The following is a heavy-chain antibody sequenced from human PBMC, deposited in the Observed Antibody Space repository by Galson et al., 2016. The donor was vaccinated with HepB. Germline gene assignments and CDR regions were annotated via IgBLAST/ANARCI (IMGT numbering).Heavy chain of an antibody. CDR2: ISYDGSIK. CDR1: GFTFSSYG. Sequence: SLRLSCAASGFTFSSYGMHWVRQAPGKGLEWVAVISYDGSIKYYADSVKGRFTISKDNSKNTLYLQMNSLSAEDTAVYSCAKTYYDFWSSYGENYFDYWGQGTLVTVSS. V-gene: IGHV3-30*18. CDR3: AKTYYDFWSSYGENYFDY. J-gene: IGHJ4*02. D-gene: IGHD3-3*01.